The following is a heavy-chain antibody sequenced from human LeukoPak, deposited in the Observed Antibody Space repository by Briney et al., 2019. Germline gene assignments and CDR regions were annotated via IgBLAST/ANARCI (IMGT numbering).Heavy chain of an antibody. V-gene: IGHV3-15*01. CDR1: GFTFSNAW. Sequence: GGSLRLPCAASGFTFSNAWMSWVRQAPGKGLEWVGRIKSKTDGGTTDYAAPVKGRFTISRDDSKNTLYLQMNSLGAEDTAVYYCARVDGDYLAYGMDVWGQGTTVTVSS. J-gene: IGHJ6*02. CDR3: ARVDGDYLAYGMDV. CDR2: IKSKTDGGTT. D-gene: IGHD4-17*01.